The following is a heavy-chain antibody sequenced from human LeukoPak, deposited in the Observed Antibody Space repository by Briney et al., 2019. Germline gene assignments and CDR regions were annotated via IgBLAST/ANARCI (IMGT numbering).Heavy chain of an antibody. CDR2: ISDNGGST. CDR1: GFTFSSYA. Sequence: GGSLRLSCAASGFTFSSYAMSWVRQAPGKGLEWVSGISDNGGSTYYADSVKGRFTISRDNAENSLYLHMNSLRVEDTGVYYCARGNDFWSGYYPSYMDVWGKGTTVTVSS. D-gene: IGHD3-3*01. J-gene: IGHJ6*03. CDR3: ARGNDFWSGYYPSYMDV. V-gene: IGHV3-23*01.